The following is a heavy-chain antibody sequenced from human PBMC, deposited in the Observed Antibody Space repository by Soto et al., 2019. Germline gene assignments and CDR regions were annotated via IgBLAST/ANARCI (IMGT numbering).Heavy chain of an antibody. CDR2: IYYSGST. CDR1: GGSISSYY. V-gene: IGHV4-59*01. D-gene: IGHD3-22*01. Sequence: LSLTCTVSGGSISSYYWSWIRQPPGKGLEWIGYIYYSGSTNYNPSLKSRVTISVDTSKNQFSLKLSSVTAADTAVYYCARPTLLYDSSGYYPGYFQHWGQGTMVTVSS. CDR3: ARPTLLYDSSGYYPGYFQH. J-gene: IGHJ1*01.